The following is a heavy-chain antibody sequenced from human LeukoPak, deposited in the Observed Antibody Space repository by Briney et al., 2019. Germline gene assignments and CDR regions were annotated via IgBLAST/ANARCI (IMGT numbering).Heavy chain of an antibody. CDR2: IRYDGSNK. Sequence: GGSLRLSCAASGFTFSSYGMHWVRQAPGKGLEWVAFIRYDGSNKYYADSVKGRFTISRDNSKNTLYLQMNSLRAEDTAVYYCAREEPSIAAAGSLYYFDYWGQGTLVTVSS. J-gene: IGHJ4*02. D-gene: IGHD6-13*01. CDR3: AREEPSIAAAGSLYYFDY. CDR1: GFTFSSYG. V-gene: IGHV3-30*02.